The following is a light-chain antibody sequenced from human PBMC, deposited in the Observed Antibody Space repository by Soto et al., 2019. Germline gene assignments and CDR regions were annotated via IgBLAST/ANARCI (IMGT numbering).Light chain of an antibody. CDR3: LQDHDDSWT. V-gene: IGKV1-5*03. CDR1: QSVSSW. CDR2: KAS. Sequence: DIQMTQSPSTLSASVGDRVTITCRASQSVSSWLAWFQQKPGKAPKLLIYKASSLQSGVSSRFSGGGSGTEFTLTISSLQPDDFATYYCLQDHDDSWTFGQGTKADIK. J-gene: IGKJ1*01.